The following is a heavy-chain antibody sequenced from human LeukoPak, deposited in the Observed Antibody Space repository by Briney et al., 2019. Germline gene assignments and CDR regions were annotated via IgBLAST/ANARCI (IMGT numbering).Heavy chain of an antibody. J-gene: IGHJ4*01. CDR3: ARDCVAVAEIDY. CDR2: ISSSSSYI. CDR1: GFTFSSYS. V-gene: IGHV3-21*01. Sequence: GGSLRLSCAASGFTFSSYSMNWVRQAPGKGLEWVSSISSSSSYIYYADSVKGRFTISRDNTKNSLSLQMNSLRAEDTAIYYCARDCVAVAEIDYWGQGTLVTVSS. D-gene: IGHD6-19*01.